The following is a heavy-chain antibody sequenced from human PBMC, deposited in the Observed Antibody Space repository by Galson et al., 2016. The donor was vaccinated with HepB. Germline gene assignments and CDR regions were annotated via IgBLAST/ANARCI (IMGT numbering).Heavy chain of an antibody. CDR2: IYTSGNT. Sequence: TLSLTCTVSGGSISSGSYYWSWIRQPAGKGPQWIGRIYTSGNTNYHPSLRSRVTISVDTSKNQFSLKPNSVTAADTAVYFCARGDSSYCNGGKCQNYAMDVWGKGTTVTVSS. V-gene: IGHV4-61*02. J-gene: IGHJ6*04. CDR1: GGSISSGSYY. D-gene: IGHD2-15*01. CDR3: ARGDSSYCNGGKCQNYAMDV.